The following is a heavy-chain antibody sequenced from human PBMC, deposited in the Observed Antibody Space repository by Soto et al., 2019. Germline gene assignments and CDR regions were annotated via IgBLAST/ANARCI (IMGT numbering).Heavy chain of an antibody. J-gene: IGHJ3*02. Sequence: EVQLLESGGGLVQPGGSLRLSCAASGFTFSGYAMSWVRQAPGKGLEWVSAISGSGGTTYYADSVKGRFTFSRDNSKNTLYLQMTSLRADATAVYYFAKTANGWFSAFDIWGQGTMVTVSS. D-gene: IGHD6-19*01. CDR3: AKTANGWFSAFDI. CDR2: ISGSGGTT. V-gene: IGHV3-23*01. CDR1: GFTFSGYA.